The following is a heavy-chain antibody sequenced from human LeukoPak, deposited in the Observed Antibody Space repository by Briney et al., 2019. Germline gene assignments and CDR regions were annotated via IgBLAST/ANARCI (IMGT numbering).Heavy chain of an antibody. CDR1: GYTFTSYA. CDR3: ARVKVQDHGIYYYGMDV. CDR2: INAGNGNT. V-gene: IGHV1-3*01. Sequence: ASVKVSCKASGYTFTSYAMHWVRQAPGQRLEWMGWINAGNGNTKYSQKFQGRVTITRGTSASTAYVEASSLRSEDTAVYYCARVKVQDHGIYYYGMDVWGQGTTVTVSS. J-gene: IGHJ6*02. D-gene: IGHD1-14*01.